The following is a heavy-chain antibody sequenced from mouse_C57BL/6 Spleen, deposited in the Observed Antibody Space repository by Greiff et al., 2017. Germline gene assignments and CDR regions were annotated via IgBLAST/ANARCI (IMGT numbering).Heavy chain of an antibody. CDR1: GYTFTSYW. D-gene: IGHD2-2*01. CDR3: AREGLDGYDFAY. Sequence: QVQLQQPGAELVKPGASVKLSCKASGYTFTSYWMHWVKQRPGQGLEWIGMIHPNSGSTNYNEKFKSKATLTVDKSSSTAYMQLSSLTSEDSAVYYCAREGLDGYDFAYWGQGTLVTVSA. J-gene: IGHJ3*01. V-gene: IGHV1-64*01. CDR2: IHPNSGST.